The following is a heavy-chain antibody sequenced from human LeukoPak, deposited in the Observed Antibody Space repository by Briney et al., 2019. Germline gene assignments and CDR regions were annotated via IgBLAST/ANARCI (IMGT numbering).Heavy chain of an antibody. Sequence: SETLSLTCNVSGGSISNGNYYWGWIRQPPGKGLEWIGNIYYSGSTYYNPSLTSRVTISVDTSKNQFSLNLTSGTAAGTAMYYCASIRAVAGRPFNFDYWGQGTLVTVSS. J-gene: IGHJ4*02. V-gene: IGHV4-39*01. CDR2: IYYSGST. CDR1: GGSISNGNYY. D-gene: IGHD6-19*01. CDR3: ASIRAVAGRPFNFDY.